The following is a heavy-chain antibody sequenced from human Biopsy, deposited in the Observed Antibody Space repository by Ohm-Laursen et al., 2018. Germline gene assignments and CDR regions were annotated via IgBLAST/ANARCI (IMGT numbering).Heavy chain of an antibody. V-gene: IGHV1-69*13. D-gene: IGHD4-17*01. CDR2: IIPLFGAP. J-gene: IGHJ5*02. Sequence: ASVKVSCKASGAIFSNYAITWVRQAPGQGLEWMGVIIPLFGAPNYAQKFQGRLTITADESKSTTYMELSSLRSEDTAVYYCARLAQIYGDSPFDPWGQGTLVTVSS. CDR3: ARLAQIYGDSPFDP. CDR1: GAIFSNYA.